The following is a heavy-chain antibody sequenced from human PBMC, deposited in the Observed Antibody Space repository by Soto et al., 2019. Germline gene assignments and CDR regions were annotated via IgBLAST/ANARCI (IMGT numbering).Heavy chain of an antibody. Sequence: QVQLVQSGAEVKKPGSSVKVSCKASGGTFSSYAISWVRQAPGQGLEWMGGIIPIFGTANYAQKFQGRVTITADESTSTAYMELSSLRSEDSAVYYCARDKYYDFWSGDYVVGAFDIWGQGTMVTVSS. CDR1: GGTFSSYA. V-gene: IGHV1-69*01. J-gene: IGHJ3*02. D-gene: IGHD3-3*01. CDR3: ARDKYYDFWSGDYVVGAFDI. CDR2: IIPIFGTA.